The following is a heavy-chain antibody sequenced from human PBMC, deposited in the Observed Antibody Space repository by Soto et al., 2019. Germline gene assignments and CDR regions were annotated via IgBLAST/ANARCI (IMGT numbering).Heavy chain of an antibody. CDR2: ISSSSSYI. CDR3: ARDYIAARPWAFDY. V-gene: IGHV3-21*01. D-gene: IGHD6-6*01. CDR1: GFTFSSYS. J-gene: IGHJ4*02. Sequence: EVQLVESGGGLVKPGGSLRLSCAASGFTFSSYSMNWVRQAPGNGLEWVSSISSSSSYIYYADSVKGRFTISRDNAKNSLYLQMNSLRAEDTAVYYCARDYIAARPWAFDYWGQGTLVTVSS.